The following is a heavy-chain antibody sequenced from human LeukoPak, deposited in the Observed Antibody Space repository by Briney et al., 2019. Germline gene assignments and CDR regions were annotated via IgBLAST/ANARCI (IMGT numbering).Heavy chain of an antibody. CDR2: ISERGGSI. CDR3: AKRGVVIRGILVIGYHQEAYHYDF. D-gene: IGHD3-10*01. Sequence: GGSLRLSCVVSGMSLTNYGMTWVRQAPGKGLEWVSYISERGGSITYADSVKGRFTISRDTSLNTLYLQMNNLRAEDTAVYFCAKRGVVIRGILVIGYHQEAYHYDFWGQGVLATVSS. CDR1: GMSLTNYG. J-gene: IGHJ4*02. V-gene: IGHV3-23*01.